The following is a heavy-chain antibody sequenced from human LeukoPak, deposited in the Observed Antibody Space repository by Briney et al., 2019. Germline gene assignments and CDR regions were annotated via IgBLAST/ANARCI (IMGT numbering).Heavy chain of an antibody. D-gene: IGHD1-14*01. Sequence: SETLSLTCTVSGGSISSSSHYWGWIRQPPGKGLEWIGSIYYSGSTYYNPSLKSRVTISVDTSKNQFSLKLSSVTAADTAVYYCARHRKNDPGSYWGQGTLVTVSS. CDR3: ARHRKNDPGSY. J-gene: IGHJ4*02. V-gene: IGHV4-39*01. CDR1: GGSISSSSHY. CDR2: IYYSGST.